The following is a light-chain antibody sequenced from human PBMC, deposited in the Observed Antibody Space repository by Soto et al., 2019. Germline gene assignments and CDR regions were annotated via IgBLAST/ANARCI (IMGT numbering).Light chain of an antibody. V-gene: IGKV3-15*01. CDR2: GAS. J-gene: IGKJ3*01. Sequence: EIVMTQSPVTLSASPGERVTLSCRASQGVGSEVAWYQQKPGQAPGLLIYGASIREVGVPARFSGSGSGTEFTLTISSLQSEDFAVYYCQQYNNWPPFTYGPGTIVDIK. CDR1: QGVGSE. CDR3: QQYNNWPPFT.